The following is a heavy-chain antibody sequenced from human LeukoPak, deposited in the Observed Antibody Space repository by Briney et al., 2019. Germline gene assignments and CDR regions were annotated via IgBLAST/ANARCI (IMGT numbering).Heavy chain of an antibody. CDR2: VYFGGSTNYSPSLT. CDR3: ARGGPGREYQLAFDY. D-gene: IGHD2-2*01. Sequence: SETLSLTCSVSGGSVSSYYWSWIRQPPGKGLEWIGNVYFGGSTNYSPSLTNYNASLKIRATISRDTSKKQISLKLTSVTAADTAVYYCARGGPGREYQLAFDYWGQGTLVTVAS. V-gene: IGHV4-59*02. CDR1: GGSVSSYY. J-gene: IGHJ4*02.